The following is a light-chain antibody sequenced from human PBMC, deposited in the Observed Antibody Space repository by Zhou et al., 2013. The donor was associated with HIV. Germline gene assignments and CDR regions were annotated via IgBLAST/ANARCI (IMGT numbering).Light chain of an antibody. CDR3: MQSLETWT. V-gene: IGKV2D-29*01. CDR1: KSLLHTDGRAY. J-gene: IGKJ1*01. CDR2: EAS. Sequence: IVMTQTPLSLSVTPGQPASISCNSSKSLLHTDGRAYLSWYLQKPGQPPQLLIYEASNRFSGVPDRFSGSGSGTDFTLRISRVEAVDVGVYYCMQSLETWTFGQGTKVDIK.